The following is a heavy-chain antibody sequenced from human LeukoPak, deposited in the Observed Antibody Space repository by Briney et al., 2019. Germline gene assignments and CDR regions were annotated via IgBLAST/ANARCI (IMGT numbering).Heavy chain of an antibody. CDR3: AKFLGGDYYDRSDYCHY. CDR1: GFTFSNYA. Sequence: PWGSLSLSCAGSGFTFSNYAMHWVRSARGQGREWVAFIRYVGINKYYANSRSRRSTTSRDNSNNTLYLQINSLRAEDTAVYYCAKFLGGDYYDRSDYCHYWGGRTLVSLSS. J-gene: IGHJ4*02. D-gene: IGHD3-22*01. CDR2: IRYVGINK. V-gene: IGHV3-30*02.